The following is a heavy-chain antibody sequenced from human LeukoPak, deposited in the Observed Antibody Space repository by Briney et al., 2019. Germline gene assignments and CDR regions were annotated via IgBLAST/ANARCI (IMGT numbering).Heavy chain of an antibody. CDR1: GFTFSSYA. J-gene: IGHJ4*02. CDR3: VREGGGGYSYDY. Sequence: GGSLRLSCAASGFTFSSYAMSWVRQAPGKGLEWVSSISSRTSYYADSVTGRFTISRDNANNSVYLQMNSLRVEDTAVYYCVREGGGGYSYDYWGQGTLVTVSS. D-gene: IGHD5-18*01. CDR2: ISSRTS. V-gene: IGHV3-21*01.